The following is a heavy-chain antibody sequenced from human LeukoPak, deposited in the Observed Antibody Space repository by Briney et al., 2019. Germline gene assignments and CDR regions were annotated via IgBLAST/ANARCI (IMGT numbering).Heavy chain of an antibody. D-gene: IGHD3-10*01. CDR1: GGTFSSYA. Sequence: SVKVSCKASGGTFSSYAISWVRQAPGQGLEWMGGIIPIFGTANYAQKFQGRVTITADESTSTAYMELSSLRSEDTAVYYCARVVGSGSPPYYYGMDVWGQGTTVTVSS. CDR3: ARVVGSGSPPYYYGMDV. CDR2: IIPIFGTA. J-gene: IGHJ6*02. V-gene: IGHV1-69*13.